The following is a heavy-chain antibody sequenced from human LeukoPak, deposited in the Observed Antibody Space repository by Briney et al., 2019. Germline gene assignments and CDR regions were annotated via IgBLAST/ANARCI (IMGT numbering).Heavy chain of an antibody. CDR2: ISYDGSNK. Sequence: GRSLRLSCAASGFTFSSYAMHWVRQAPGKGLEWVAVISYDGSNKYYADSVKGRFTISRDNSKNTLYLQMNSLRAEDTAVYYCAREYYYDSSGPYWYFDLWGRGTLVTVSS. J-gene: IGHJ2*01. D-gene: IGHD3-22*01. CDR3: AREYYYDSSGPYWYFDL. V-gene: IGHV3-30*04. CDR1: GFTFSSYA.